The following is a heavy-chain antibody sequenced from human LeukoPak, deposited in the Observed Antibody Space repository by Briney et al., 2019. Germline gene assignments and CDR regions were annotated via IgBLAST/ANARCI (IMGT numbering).Heavy chain of an antibody. J-gene: IGHJ3*02. Sequence: SQTLSLTCTVSGASISSDSDYWSWIRQPAGKGLEWIGRIYSGSTDYNPSLRSRVTISVDTSKNQFSLKLSSVTAADTAVYYCARARRQDAFDIWGQGTMVTVSS. V-gene: IGHV4-61*02. CDR3: ARARRQDAFDI. D-gene: IGHD6-6*01. CDR1: GASISSDSDY. CDR2: IYSGST.